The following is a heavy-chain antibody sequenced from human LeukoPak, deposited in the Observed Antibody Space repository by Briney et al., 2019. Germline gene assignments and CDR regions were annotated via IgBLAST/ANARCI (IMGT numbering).Heavy chain of an antibody. J-gene: IGHJ5*02. CDR3: ARSPRIIVVVPAARRRWFDP. D-gene: IGHD2-2*01. CDR2: ICYSGST. V-gene: IGHV4-39*01. CDR1: GGSISSSSYY. Sequence: SETLSLTCTVSGGSISSSSYYWGWIRQPPGKGLEWIGSICYSGSTYYNPSLKSRVTISVDTSKNQLSPKLSSVTAADTAVYYCARSPRIIVVVPAARRRWFDPWGQGALVTVSS.